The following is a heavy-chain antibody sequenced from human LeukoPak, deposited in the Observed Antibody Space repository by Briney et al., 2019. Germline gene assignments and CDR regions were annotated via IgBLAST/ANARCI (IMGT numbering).Heavy chain of an antibody. V-gene: IGHV1-46*01. CDR1: GYTFTNFY. D-gene: IGHD3-10*01. CDR3: ARVRAGNWFDP. CDR2: INPSGANT. Sequence: AASVKVSCKTSGYTFTNFYMHWVRQAPGQGLEWMGIINPSGANTGYAQRFQGRVTMTRDTSTSTVYMELSSLRSQDTAVYYCARVRAGNWFDPWGQGTLVTVSS. J-gene: IGHJ5*02.